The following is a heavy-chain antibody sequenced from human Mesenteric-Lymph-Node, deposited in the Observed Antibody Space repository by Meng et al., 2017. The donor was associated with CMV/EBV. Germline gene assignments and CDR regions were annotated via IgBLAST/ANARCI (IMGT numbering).Heavy chain of an antibody. CDR2: IYGTGIT. CDR3: AKSRSSTPGIVDD. Sequence: QVQLQESRPGLVEPSETLSLTCIVSGVSVTSGAYHWSWIRQSPGKGLEWIGYIYGTGITIYNPSLKSRVTILLETSKNQFSLKLNSVTTADTAVYYCAKSRSSTPGIVDDWGQGTLVTVSS. D-gene: IGHD2/OR15-2a*01. CDR1: GVSVTSGAYH. J-gene: IGHJ4*02. V-gene: IGHV4-61*08.